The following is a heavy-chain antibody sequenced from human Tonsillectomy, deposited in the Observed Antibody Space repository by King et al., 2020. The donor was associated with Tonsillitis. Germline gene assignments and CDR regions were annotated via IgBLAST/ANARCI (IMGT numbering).Heavy chain of an antibody. Sequence: QLVQSGAEVKKPGESLKISCKGSGYSFTNYWIGWVRQPPGKGLEWMGIIYPGDSDTRYSPSFQGQVTISADKSTSTAYLQWSSLKASDTAMYYCARHSDYDSSGCPLGIWGQGTMVTVSS. J-gene: IGHJ3*02. V-gene: IGHV5-51*01. D-gene: IGHD3-22*01. CDR2: IYPGDSDT. CDR3: ARHSDYDSSGCPLGI. CDR1: GYSFTNYW.